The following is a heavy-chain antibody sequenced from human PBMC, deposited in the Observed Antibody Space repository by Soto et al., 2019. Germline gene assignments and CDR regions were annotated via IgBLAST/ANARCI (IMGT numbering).Heavy chain of an antibody. Sequence: QVELVQSGAEVKKPGSSVKVSCQASEDTFRSYAISWVRQAPGQGLEWMGGLIPIFGTANHAQKFQGRVTISADRSGNRVYLELSSLRSEDAAVYYCGSTQYDSSAYYYWYLGLWGRGTLVTGSS. V-gene: IGHV1-69*06. CDR2: LIPIFGTA. CDR3: GSTQYDSSAYYYWYLGL. J-gene: IGHJ2*01. D-gene: IGHD3-22*01. CDR1: EDTFRSYA.